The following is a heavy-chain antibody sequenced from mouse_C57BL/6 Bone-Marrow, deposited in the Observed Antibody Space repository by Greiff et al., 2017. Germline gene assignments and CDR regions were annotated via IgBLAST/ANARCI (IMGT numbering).Heavy chain of an antibody. CDR1: GYTFTSYD. CDR2: NYPRDGST. CDR3: ARLEFDGSSGDWYFDV. D-gene: IGHD1-1*01. Sequence: QVQLKESGPELVKPGASVKLSCKASGYTFTSYDINWVKQRPGQGLEWIGWNYPRDGSTTYNEKFKGKATLPVDASSSTADMELHSLTSEDSAVYFCARLEFDGSSGDWYFDVWGTGTTVTVSS. J-gene: IGHJ1*03. V-gene: IGHV1-85*01.